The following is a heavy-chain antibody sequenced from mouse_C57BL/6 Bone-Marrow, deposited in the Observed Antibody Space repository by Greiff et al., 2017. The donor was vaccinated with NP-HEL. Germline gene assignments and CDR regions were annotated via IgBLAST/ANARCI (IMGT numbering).Heavy chain of an antibody. D-gene: IGHD4-1*01. V-gene: IGHV14-4*01. CDR3: TWNWSFDY. J-gene: IGHJ2*01. CDR2: IVPENGDT. CDR1: GFNITDDY. Sequence: VQLKESGAELVRPGASVKLSCTASGFNITDDYMHWVKQTPEQGLEWIGWIVPENGDTAYASKFQGKANITADTSSNTAYLQLSSPTSEYTAVYYCTWNWSFDYWGQGTTLTVSS.